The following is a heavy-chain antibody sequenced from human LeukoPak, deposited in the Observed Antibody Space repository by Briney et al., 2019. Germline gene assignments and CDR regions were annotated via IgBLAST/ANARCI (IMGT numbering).Heavy chain of an antibody. CDR2: IYQSGKT. Sequence: SETLSLTCSVSGYSISSGYYWGWIRQPPGKGLEWMGIIYQSGKTYCNPSLESRVTISVDTSKNQFSLKMNSMTAADTAMHYCARGLPGGQLSRYDYWGQGTLVTVSS. D-gene: IGHD6-13*01. V-gene: IGHV4-38-2*02. CDR3: ARGLPGGQLSRYDY. CDR1: GYSISSGYY. J-gene: IGHJ4*02.